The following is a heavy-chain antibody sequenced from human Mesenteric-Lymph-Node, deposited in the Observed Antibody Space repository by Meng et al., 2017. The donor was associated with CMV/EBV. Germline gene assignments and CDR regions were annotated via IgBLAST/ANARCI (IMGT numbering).Heavy chain of an antibody. Sequence: GESLKISCAASGFTFSSYWMSWVRQAPGKGLEWVANIKQDGSEKYYVDSVKGRFTISRDNAKNSLYLQMNSLRAEDTAVYYCARTLGIGDWFDPWGQGKLVTVSS. D-gene: IGHD7-27*01. CDR2: IKQDGSEK. CDR3: ARTLGIGDWFDP. CDR1: GFTFSSYW. V-gene: IGHV3-7*01. J-gene: IGHJ5*02.